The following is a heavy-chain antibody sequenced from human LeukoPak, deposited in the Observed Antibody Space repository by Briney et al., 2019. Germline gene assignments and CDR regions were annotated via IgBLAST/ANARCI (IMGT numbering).Heavy chain of an antibody. J-gene: IGHJ3*02. CDR3: VQEGPRGLAFDI. CDR2: IYSGGSA. V-gene: IGHV3-53*01. Sequence: PGGSLRLSCAASGFTVSSNYMSWVRQAPGKGLEWVSGIYSGGSAYYADSVKGRFTISRDNSKNTLYLQMNSLRAEDTAVYYCVQEGPRGLAFDIWGQGTKVTVSS. CDR1: GFTVSSNY.